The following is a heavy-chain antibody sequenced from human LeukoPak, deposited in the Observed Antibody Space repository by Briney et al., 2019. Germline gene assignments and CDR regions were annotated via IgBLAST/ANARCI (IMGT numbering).Heavy chain of an antibody. V-gene: IGHV3-74*01. CDR1: GFTLSSYW. CDR2: IRGDGSSI. D-gene: IGHD5-12*01. CDR3: TRDWRNGGCDL. J-gene: IGHJ4*02. Sequence: GGSLRLSCAASGFTLSSYWMHWVRQAPGKGLVWVSRIRGDGSSITYADSVKGRFTISRDNAKNTLYLQMSSLRAEDMAVYYCTRDWRNGGCDLWGQGTLVTVSS.